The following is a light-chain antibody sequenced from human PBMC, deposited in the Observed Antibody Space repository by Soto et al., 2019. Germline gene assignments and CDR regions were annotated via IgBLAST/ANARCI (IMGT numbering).Light chain of an antibody. J-gene: IGLJ1*01. V-gene: IGLV1-40*01. CDR2: GNS. CDR1: SSNIGAGYD. CDR3: QSYDSSLSGFYV. Sequence: ALTQPPSVSGAPGQRVTISCAGSSSNIGAGYDVHWYQQLPGTAPKLLIYGNSNRPSGVPDRFSGSKSGTSASLAITGLQAEDEADYYCQSYDSSLSGFYVFGTGTKVTVL.